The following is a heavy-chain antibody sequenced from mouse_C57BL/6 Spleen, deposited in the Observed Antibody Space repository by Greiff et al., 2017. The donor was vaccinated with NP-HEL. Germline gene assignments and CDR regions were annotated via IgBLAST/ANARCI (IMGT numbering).Heavy chain of an antibody. J-gene: IGHJ2*01. D-gene: IGHD1-1*01. CDR2: ISSGGDYI. V-gene: IGHV5-9-1*02. Sequence: EVQGVESGEGLVKPGGSLKLSCAASGFTFSSYAMSWVRQTPEKRLEWVAYISSGGDYIYYADTVKGRFTISRDNARNTLYLQMSSLKSEDTAMYYFTRVRDYYGSSYRVYFDYWGQGTTLTVSS. CDR3: TRVRDYYGSSYRVYFDY. CDR1: GFTFSSYA.